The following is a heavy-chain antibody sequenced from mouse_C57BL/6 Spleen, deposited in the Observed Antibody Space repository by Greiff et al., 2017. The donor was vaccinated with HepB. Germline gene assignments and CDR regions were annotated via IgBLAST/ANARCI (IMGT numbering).Heavy chain of an antibody. D-gene: IGHD1-1*02. V-gene: IGHV1-50*01. J-gene: IGHJ2*01. CDR3: ERGGGYFDY. CDR2: IDPSDSYT. Sequence: QVQLQQPGAELVKPGASVKLSCKASGYTFTSYWMQWVKQRPGQGLEWIGEIDPSDSYTNYNQKFKGKATLTVDTSSSTAYMQLSSLTSEDSAVYYCERGGGYFDYWGQGTTLTVSS. CDR1: GYTFTSYW.